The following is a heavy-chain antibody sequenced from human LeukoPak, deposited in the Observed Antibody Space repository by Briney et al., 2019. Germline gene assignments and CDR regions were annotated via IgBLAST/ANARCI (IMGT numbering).Heavy chain of an antibody. J-gene: IGHJ4*02. CDR1: GSSFNTYY. CDR3: ARDIVYLIDEDYG. CDR2: IHTSGSA. V-gene: IGHV4-4*07. Sequence: SETLSLTCSVSGSSFNTYYWSWIRQPAGKALAWIGRIHTSGSADYSPSLQSRVTISVDMSKKEFSLKLTSVTAADTAVYYCARDIVYLIDEDYGWGQGILVTVSS. D-gene: IGHD4-17*01.